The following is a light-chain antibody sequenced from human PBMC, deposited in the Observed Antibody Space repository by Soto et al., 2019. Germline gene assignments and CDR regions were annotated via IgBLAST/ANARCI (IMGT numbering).Light chain of an antibody. J-gene: IGLJ1*01. Sequence: QSVLTQPPSVSGAPGQRVTISCTGSSSNIGAGYDVHWYQQLPGTAPKLLIYGNNNRPSGVPDRFSGSKSGTSASLAVTGLPAQDEADYYCQSYATGLSVLYVFGTGTKLTVL. V-gene: IGLV1-40*01. CDR3: QSYATGLSVLYV. CDR2: GNN. CDR1: SSNIGAGYD.